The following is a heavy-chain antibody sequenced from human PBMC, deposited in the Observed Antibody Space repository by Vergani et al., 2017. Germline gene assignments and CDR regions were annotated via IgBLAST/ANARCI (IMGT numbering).Heavy chain of an antibody. V-gene: IGHV4-38-2*01. CDR3: VRTVALWFGETKDGGWFDR. CDR1: GYSITSGYY. D-gene: IGHD3-10*01. J-gene: IGHJ5*02. Sequence: QVQLLESGPGLLKPSETLSLTCSVSGYSITSGYYWGWIRQPPGRGLEWIGSIYHTGSAYYNPSPKSRVTVSVDTSMNQVSLKLNSVTAADTAVYYCVRTVALWFGETKDGGWFDRWGQGTLVTVTS. CDR2: IYHTGSA.